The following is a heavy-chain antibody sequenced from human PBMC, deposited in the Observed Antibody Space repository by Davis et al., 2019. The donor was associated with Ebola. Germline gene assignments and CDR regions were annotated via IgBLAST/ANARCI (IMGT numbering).Heavy chain of an antibody. J-gene: IGHJ4*02. Sequence: PGGSLRLSCAASGFTFSGHWMHWVRQAPGKGLEWVANIKEDGSEKYYVDSVKGRFTISRDNAKNSLYLQMNSLRVEDTAMYYCAREMRGTADSHWGQGTLVTVSS. CDR3: AREMRGTADSH. CDR2: IKEDGSEK. CDR1: GFTFSGHW. V-gene: IGHV3-7*01. D-gene: IGHD1/OR15-1a*01.